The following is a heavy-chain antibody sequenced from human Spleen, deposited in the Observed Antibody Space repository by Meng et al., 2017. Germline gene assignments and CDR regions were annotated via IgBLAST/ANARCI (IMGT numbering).Heavy chain of an antibody. CDR3: VRSSGWVRTGFDP. D-gene: IGHD6-19*01. J-gene: IGHJ5*02. V-gene: IGHV4-39*01. CDR1: GGSISNRCYY. CDR2: IGHSGIT. Sequence: QPQLQESGPGLVKPSEALSLTCSVSGGSISNRCYYWGWIRQPPGKGLEWIGSIGHSGITYYTPSLKSRVTVSIDTSKSQFSLKLTSVTAADTAVYYCVRSSGWVRTGFDPWGQGTLVTVSS.